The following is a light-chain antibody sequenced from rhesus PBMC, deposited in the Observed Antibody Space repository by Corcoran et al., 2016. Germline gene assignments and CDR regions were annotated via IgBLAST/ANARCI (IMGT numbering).Light chain of an antibody. CDR2: AAS. CDR1: HGISSW. V-gene: IGKV1-19*01. Sequence: DIQMTQSPSSLSASVGDKVTITCHASHGISSWSAWYQHKPGKAPKPLFYAASRLQSGGPTRFSGSGSGTDYTLTISSLQPEDFAPYYCQQYDDLPLTFGGGTKVEIK. J-gene: IGKJ4*01. CDR3: QQYDDLPLT.